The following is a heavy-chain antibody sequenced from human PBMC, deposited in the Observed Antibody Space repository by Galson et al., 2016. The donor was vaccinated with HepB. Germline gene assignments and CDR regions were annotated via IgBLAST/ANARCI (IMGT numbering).Heavy chain of an antibody. J-gene: IGHJ4*02. Sequence: SLRLSCAASGFTFNTYAMTWVRQAPGKGLECVATISGNGIGTAYAGSVKGRFTISRDNSKNTVYLQMNSLRAEDTAVYYCAKGTLGQCSCSSCYPFDCWGQGTLLTVTS. D-gene: IGHD2-15*01. CDR2: ISGNGIGT. CDR3: AKGTLGQCSCSSCYPFDC. V-gene: IGHV3-23*01. CDR1: GFTFNTYA.